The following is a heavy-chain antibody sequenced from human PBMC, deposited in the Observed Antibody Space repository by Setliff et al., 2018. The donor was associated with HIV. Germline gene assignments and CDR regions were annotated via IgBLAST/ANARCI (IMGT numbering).Heavy chain of an antibody. J-gene: IGHJ4*02. CDR3: ARLGRAIDDGGSSVRLDF. Sequence: SETLSLTCVVSDDSFTNYDWTWSQQSPGKALQWIGSISSTGTTNYSPSLRSRVTISIETSNTRFSLWLRSVTASDTATYYCARLGRAIDDGGSSVRLDFWGQGVLVTVSS. D-gene: IGHD2-15*01. CDR1: DDSFTNYD. V-gene: IGHV4-4*08. CDR2: ISSTGTT.